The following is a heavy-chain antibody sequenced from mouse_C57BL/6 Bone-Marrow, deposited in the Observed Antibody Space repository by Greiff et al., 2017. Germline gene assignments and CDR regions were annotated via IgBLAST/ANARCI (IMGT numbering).Heavy chain of an antibody. V-gene: IGHV14-2*01. J-gene: IGHJ4*01. CDR3: ARGLRKVLYAMDY. CDR2: IDPEDGET. CDR1: GFNINDYY. Sequence: VQLKQSGAELVKPGASVKLSCTASGFNINDYYMHWVKQRTEQGLEWIGRIDPEDGETKYAQKFQGKATITADKSSNTAYMQLSSLTSVDTAVYYCARGLRKVLYAMDYWGQGTSVTVSS.